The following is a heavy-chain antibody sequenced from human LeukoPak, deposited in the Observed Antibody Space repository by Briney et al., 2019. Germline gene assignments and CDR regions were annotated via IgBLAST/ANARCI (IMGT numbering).Heavy chain of an antibody. CDR2: ISSSSSYI. Sequence: GGSLRLSCAASGFTFSSYSMNWVRQAPGKGLEWVSSISSSSSYIYYADSVEGRFTISRDNAKNLLYLQMNSLRAEDTAVYYCARDSLARWGASFDYWGQGTLVTVSS. CDR3: ARDSLARWGASFDY. V-gene: IGHV3-21*01. J-gene: IGHJ4*02. CDR1: GFTFSSYS. D-gene: IGHD3-16*01.